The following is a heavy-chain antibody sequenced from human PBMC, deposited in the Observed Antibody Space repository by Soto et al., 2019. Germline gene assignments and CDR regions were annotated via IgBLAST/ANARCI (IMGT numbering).Heavy chain of an antibody. CDR3: ARERGGYSSDF. Sequence: EVQLVESGGGLVQPGGSLRLSCAASGFSFSSYWMHWLRQVPGKGLVWVSRINGDGDYTNYADSVKGRFTISRDNAKNTLYLQMNSLGAEDTAVYYCARERGGYSSDFWGQGTLVTVSS. D-gene: IGHD2-15*01. CDR1: GFSFSSYW. CDR2: INGDGDYT. J-gene: IGHJ4*02. V-gene: IGHV3-74*01.